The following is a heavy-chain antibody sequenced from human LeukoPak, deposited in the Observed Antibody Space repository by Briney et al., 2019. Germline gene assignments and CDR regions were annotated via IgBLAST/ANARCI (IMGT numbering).Heavy chain of an antibody. V-gene: IGHV4-61*02. Sequence: SQTLSLTCTVSGGSISSGSYYWSWIRQPAGKGLEWIGRIYTSGSTNYNPSLKSRVTTSVDTSKNQFSLKLSSVTAADTAVYYCARERPYCSSTSCLDYYNYYYMDVWGKGTTVTVSS. CDR2: IYTSGST. CDR3: ARERPYCSSTSCLDYYNYYYMDV. J-gene: IGHJ6*03. CDR1: GGSISSGSYY. D-gene: IGHD2-2*01.